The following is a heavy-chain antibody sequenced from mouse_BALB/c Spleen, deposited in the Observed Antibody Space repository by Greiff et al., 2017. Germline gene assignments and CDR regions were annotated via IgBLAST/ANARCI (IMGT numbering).Heavy chain of an antibody. CDR2: ISSGGSYT. J-gene: IGHJ2*01. CDR3: ARHLRYFDY. Sequence: EVQRVESGGGLVKPGGSLKLSCAASGFTFSSYAMSWVRQTPEKRLEWVATISSGGSYTYYPDSVKGRFTISRDNAKNTLYLQMSSLRSEDTAMYYCARHLRYFDYWGQGTTLTVSS. V-gene: IGHV5-9-3*01. D-gene: IGHD1-1*01. CDR1: GFTFSSYA.